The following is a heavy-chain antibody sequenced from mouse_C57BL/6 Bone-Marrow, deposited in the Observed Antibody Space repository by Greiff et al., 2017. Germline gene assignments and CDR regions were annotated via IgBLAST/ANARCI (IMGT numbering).Heavy chain of an antibody. CDR1: GYSFTSFW. CDR2: IDPSDSEN. D-gene: IGHD1-1*01. Sequence: VPLQQPGAGLVRPCSSVKLSCYASGYSFTSFWMHWVKQRPLPGLEWICNIDPSDSENHYNHTVMDKATLTVDKSSSTPYFLNSSLTSHDSAVYYYAIYCYGSSPNAMDYWGQGTSVTVSS. J-gene: IGHJ4*01. V-gene: IGHV1-52*01. CDR3: AIYCYGSSPNAMDY.